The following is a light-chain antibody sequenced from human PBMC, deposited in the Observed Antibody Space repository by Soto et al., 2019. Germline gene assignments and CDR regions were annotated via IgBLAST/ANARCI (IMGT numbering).Light chain of an antibody. J-gene: IGKJ1*01. CDR2: DAS. CDR1: QSISSW. CDR3: QQYTNYPWT. Sequence: DIQMTQSPSTLSASVGDRVTITCRASQSISSWLAWYQQKPGKAPKLLIYDASSLESGVPSRFSGSGSGTELTITISSLQPDDFETYYCQQYTNYPWTFGQGTKVDI. V-gene: IGKV1-5*01.